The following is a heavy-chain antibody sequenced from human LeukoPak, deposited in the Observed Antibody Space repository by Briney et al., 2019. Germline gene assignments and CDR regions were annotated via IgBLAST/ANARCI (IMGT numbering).Heavy chain of an antibody. CDR1: GGSFSGYY. D-gene: IGHD3-10*01. J-gene: IGHJ4*02. V-gene: IGHV4-34*01. CDR3: ASPRGNGSHLISSPFDY. CDR2: INHSGST. Sequence: SETLSLTCAVYGGSFSGYYWSWIRQPPGKGLEWIGEINHSGSTNYNPSLKSRVTISVDTSKNQFSLKLSSVTAADTAVYYCASPRGNGSHLISSPFDYWGQGTLVTVSS.